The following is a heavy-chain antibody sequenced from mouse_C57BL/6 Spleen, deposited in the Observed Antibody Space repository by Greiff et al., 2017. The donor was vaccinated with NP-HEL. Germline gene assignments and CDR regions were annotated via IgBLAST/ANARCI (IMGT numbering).Heavy chain of an antibody. CDR3: ARKAVYYGNYVYFDY. CDR2: IDPSDSYT. V-gene: IGHV1-69*01. D-gene: IGHD2-1*01. CDR1: GYTFTSYW. Sequence: QVQLQQPGAELVMPGASVKLSCKASGYTFTSYWMHWVKQRPGQGLEWIGEIDPSDSYTNHNQKFKGKSTLTVDKSSSTAYMQLSSLTSEDSAVYYCARKAVYYGNYVYFDYWGQGTTLTVSS. J-gene: IGHJ2*01.